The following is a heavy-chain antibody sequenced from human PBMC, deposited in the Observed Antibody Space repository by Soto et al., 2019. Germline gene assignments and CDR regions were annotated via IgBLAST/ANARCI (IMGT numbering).Heavy chain of an antibody. CDR2: ISGSGDST. D-gene: IGHD2-2*01. V-gene: IGHV3-23*01. CDR1: GFTFSSYA. J-gene: IGHJ6*03. CDR3: AKRFRTSTTCLSLDFYYYIGV. Sequence: GGSLRLSCAASGFTFSSYALSWVRQAPGKGLEWVSGISGSGDSTNYADSVKGRFTISRDNSENTVYLQMNSLRAEDTAVYYCAKRFRTSTTCLSLDFYYYIGVWGEGTTVTVSS.